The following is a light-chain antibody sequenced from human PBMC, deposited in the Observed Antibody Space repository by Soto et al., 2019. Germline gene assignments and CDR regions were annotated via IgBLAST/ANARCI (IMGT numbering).Light chain of an antibody. V-gene: IGLV1-40*01. CDR2: VNS. CDR1: SSNIGAGYN. Sequence: QSVLTQPPSVSGAPGQRVTISCTGSSSNIGAGYNVHWYQQLPGTAPKLLIYVNSNRPSGVPDRFSGSKSGTSASLAITGLQDEAEDDYYCQSYDSSLSGVVFGGGTKVTVL. J-gene: IGLJ2*01. CDR3: QSYDSSLSGVV.